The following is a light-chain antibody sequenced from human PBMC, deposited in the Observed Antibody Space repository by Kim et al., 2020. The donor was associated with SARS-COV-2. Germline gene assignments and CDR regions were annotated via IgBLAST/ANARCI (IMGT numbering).Light chain of an antibody. Sequence: QPAPLACTANNNHVGNQGAAWLQQHQGHPPKLLSYRNTNRPSGISEKLSASRSGDAASLTITGLQPEDEADYYCSAWDSSLGAWVFGGGTQLTVL. CDR1: NNHVGNQG. CDR2: RNT. J-gene: IGLJ3*02. V-gene: IGLV10-54*01. CDR3: SAWDSSLGAWV.